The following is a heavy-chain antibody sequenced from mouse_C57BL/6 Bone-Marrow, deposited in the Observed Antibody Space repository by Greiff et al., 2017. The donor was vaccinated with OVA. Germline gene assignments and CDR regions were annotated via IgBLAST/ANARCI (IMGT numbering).Heavy chain of an antibody. V-gene: IGHV2-5*01. Sequence: VQLQESGPGLVQPSQSLSITCTVSGFSLTSYGVHWVRQSPGKGLEWLGVLWRGGSTDYNAAFMSRLSITKDNSKSQVFFKMNSLQADDTAIYYCAKMYGYYPAWFAYWGQGTLVTVSA. CDR3: AKMYGYYPAWFAY. CDR1: GFSLTSYG. J-gene: IGHJ3*01. D-gene: IGHD1-2*01. CDR2: LWRGGST.